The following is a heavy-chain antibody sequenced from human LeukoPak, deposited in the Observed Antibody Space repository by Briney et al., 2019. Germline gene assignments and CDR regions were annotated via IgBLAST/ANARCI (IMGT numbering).Heavy chain of an antibody. CDR3: ARLSPLGSITMVRGSDWYFDL. CDR1: GGSFSGYY. J-gene: IGHJ2*01. Sequence: SETLSLTCAVYGGSFSGYYWSWIRQPPGKGLEWIGEINHSGSTNYNPSLKSRVTISVETSKNQFSLKLSSVTAADTAVYYFARLSPLGSITMVRGSDWYFDLWGRGTLVTVSS. D-gene: IGHD3-10*01. CDR2: INHSGST. V-gene: IGHV4-34*01.